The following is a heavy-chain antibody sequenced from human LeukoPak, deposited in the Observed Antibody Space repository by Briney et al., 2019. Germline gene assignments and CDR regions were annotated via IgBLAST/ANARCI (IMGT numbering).Heavy chain of an antibody. V-gene: IGHV4-4*02. CDR1: GGSISSSNW. CDR3: ARDPYDTTFHDAFDI. J-gene: IGHJ3*02. CDR2: IYHSGRT. D-gene: IGHD3-9*01. Sequence: TSETLSLTCAVSGGSISSSNWWSWVRQPPGKGLEWIGEIYHSGRTNYNPSLKSRVTISVDKSKNQFSLKLSSVTAADTAVYYCARDPYDTTFHDAFDIWGQGTMVTVSS.